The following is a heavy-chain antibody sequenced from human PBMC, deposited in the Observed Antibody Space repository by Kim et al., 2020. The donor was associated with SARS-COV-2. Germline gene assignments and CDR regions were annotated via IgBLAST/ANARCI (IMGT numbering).Heavy chain of an antibody. CDR2: INSDGSDT. CDR3: ARAHCSGGSCYPLNY. V-gene: IGHV3-74*03. J-gene: IGHJ4*02. D-gene: IGHD2-15*01. CDR1: GFTFTSYW. Sequence: GGSLRLSCAASGFTFTSYWMHWVRQAPGKGLVWVSRINSDGSDTKYADFVTGRFTISRDNAKNTLYLQMNSVTVEDTAIYYCARAHCSGGSCYPLNYWGQGTVVTVSS.